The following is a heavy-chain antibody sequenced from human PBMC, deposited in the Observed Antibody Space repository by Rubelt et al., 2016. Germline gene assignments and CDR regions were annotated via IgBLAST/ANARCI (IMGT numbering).Heavy chain of an antibody. CDR1: GGSISSSSYY. V-gene: IGHV4-39*07. Sequence: QLQLQESGPGLVKPSETLSLTCTVSGGSISSSSYYWGWIRQPPGKGLEWIESIYYSGSTNYNPSLQSRVTISVDTSKNQFSLKLSSVTAADTAVYYCAREASGYKDWYFDLWGRGTLVTVSS. J-gene: IGHJ2*01. CDR3: AREASGYKDWYFDL. D-gene: IGHD3-3*01. CDR2: IYYSGST.